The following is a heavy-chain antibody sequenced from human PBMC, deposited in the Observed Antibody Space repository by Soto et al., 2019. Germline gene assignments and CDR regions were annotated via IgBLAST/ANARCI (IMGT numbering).Heavy chain of an antibody. V-gene: IGHV4-30-4*01. CDR1: GGSVSSGDYY. CDR2: IYYSGST. D-gene: IGHD3-3*01. Sequence: QVQLQESGPGLVKPSQTLSLTCTVSGGSVSSGDYYWSWIRQPPGKGLEWIGYIYYSGSTYYNPSLKSRVAISVDTSKNQFSLNLYSVTAADTAVYYCAGGGIWSGYLGFDSWGQGTLVTVSS. J-gene: IGHJ4*02. CDR3: AGGGIWSGYLGFDS.